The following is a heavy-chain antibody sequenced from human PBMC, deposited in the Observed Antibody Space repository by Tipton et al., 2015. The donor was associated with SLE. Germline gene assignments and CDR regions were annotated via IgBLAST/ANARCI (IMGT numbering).Heavy chain of an antibody. D-gene: IGHD6-19*01. CDR3: ARDLASIAVAGTSLYFDL. CDR1: GGSISSHY. J-gene: IGHJ2*01. Sequence: LRLSCTVSGGSISSHYWSWIRQPPGKGLEWIGYIYYSGSTNYNPPLKSRVTISVDTSKNQFSLKLSSATAADTAVFYCARDLASIAVAGTSLYFDLWGRGPVVTVAS. CDR2: IYYSGST. V-gene: IGHV4-59*11.